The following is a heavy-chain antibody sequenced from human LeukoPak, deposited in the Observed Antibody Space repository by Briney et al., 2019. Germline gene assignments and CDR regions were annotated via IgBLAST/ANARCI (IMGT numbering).Heavy chain of an antibody. J-gene: IGHJ6*02. CDR1: GGSFSGYY. D-gene: IGHD6-6*01. CDR2: INHSGST. V-gene: IGHV4-34*01. Sequence: SETLSLTCAVYGGSFSGYYWSWIRQPPGKGLEWIGEINHSGSTNYNPSLKSRVTISVDTSKNQFSLKLSSVTAADTAVYYCARELYSSSSSYYYYGMDVWGQGTTVAVSS. CDR3: ARELYSSSSSYYYYGMDV.